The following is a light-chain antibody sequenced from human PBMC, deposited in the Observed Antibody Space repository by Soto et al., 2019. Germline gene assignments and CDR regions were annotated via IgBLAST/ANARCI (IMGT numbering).Light chain of an antibody. Sequence: QSALTQPASVSGSPGQSISISCTGTSSDVGAYTFVSWYQQHPDKVPKLMIFDVSRRPSGVSDRFSGSKSGNTASLTISGLQPEDEADYYCSSYTSSSTHVFGSGTKLTVL. CDR3: SSYTSSSTHV. CDR2: DVS. V-gene: IGLV2-14*03. CDR1: SSDVGAYTF. J-gene: IGLJ1*01.